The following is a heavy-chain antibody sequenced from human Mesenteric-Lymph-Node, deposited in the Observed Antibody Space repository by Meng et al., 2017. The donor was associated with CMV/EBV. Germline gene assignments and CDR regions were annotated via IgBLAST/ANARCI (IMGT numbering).Heavy chain of an antibody. D-gene: IGHD4-23*01. J-gene: IGHJ4*02. Sequence: QVQLQQWGAGLLKPSETLSLTCAVYGGSFSSYYWSWIRQPPGKGLEWIGEINHSGSTNYNPSLKSRVTISVDTSKNQFSLKLSSVTAADTAVYYCARHQRWLKSEGGFNYWGQGTLVTVSS. CDR2: INHSGST. CDR1: GGSFSSYY. CDR3: ARHQRWLKSEGGFNY. V-gene: IGHV4-34*01.